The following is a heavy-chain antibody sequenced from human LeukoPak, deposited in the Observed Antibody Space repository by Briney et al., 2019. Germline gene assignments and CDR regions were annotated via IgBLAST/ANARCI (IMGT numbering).Heavy chain of an antibody. V-gene: IGHV4-39*01. J-gene: IGHJ3*01. Sequence: SDTLSLTCTVSGGSISNSTYYWGWVRQPPGKGLEWIGSIFYRGSTYYNPSLKSRVTISVDTSKNQFSLKLTSVTAADTAMYFCARNWVADSFDFWGQGTMVTVSS. D-gene: IGHD6-19*01. CDR3: ARNWVADSFDF. CDR1: GGSISNSTYY. CDR2: IFYRGST.